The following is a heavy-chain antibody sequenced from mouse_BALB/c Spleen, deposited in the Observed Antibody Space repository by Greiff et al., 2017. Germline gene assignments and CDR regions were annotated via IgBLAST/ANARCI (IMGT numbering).Heavy chain of an antibody. Sequence: EVQLVESGGDLVKPGGSLKLSCAASGFTFSSYGMSWVRQTPDKRLEWVATISSGGSYTYYPDSVKGRFTISRDKAKNTLYLQMSSLKSEDTAMYYCARYGNYAWFAYWGQGTLVTVSA. CDR3: ARYGNYAWFAY. V-gene: IGHV5-6*01. CDR1: GFTFSSYG. D-gene: IGHD2-1*01. CDR2: ISSGGSYT. J-gene: IGHJ3*01.